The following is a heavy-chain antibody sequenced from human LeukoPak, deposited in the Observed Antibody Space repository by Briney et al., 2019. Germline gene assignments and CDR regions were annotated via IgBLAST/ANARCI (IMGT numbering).Heavy chain of an antibody. Sequence: GGSLRLSCAASGFTFSNAWMSWVRQAPGKGLEWVGRIKSKTDGGTTDYAAPVKGRFTISRDDSKNTLYLHMNSLKTEDTAVYYCTTDRANYYDSSGYPTPDYWGQGTLVTVSS. CDR2: IKSKTDGGTT. D-gene: IGHD3-22*01. V-gene: IGHV3-15*01. CDR3: TTDRANYYDSSGYPTPDY. J-gene: IGHJ4*02. CDR1: GFTFSNAW.